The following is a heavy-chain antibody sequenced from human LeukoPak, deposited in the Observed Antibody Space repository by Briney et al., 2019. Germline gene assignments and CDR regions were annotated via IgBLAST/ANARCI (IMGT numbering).Heavy chain of an antibody. CDR3: ASALITMIVVVSPTDAFDI. D-gene: IGHD3-22*01. Sequence: SETLSLTCTVSGGSIYSSSYYWGWIRQSPGKGLEWIGSIYYSGSTYYNPSLKSRVTISVDTSKNQFSLKLSSVTAADTAVYYCASALITMIVVVSPTDAFDIWGQGTMVTVSS. CDR2: IYYSGST. CDR1: GGSIYSSSYY. V-gene: IGHV4-39*01. J-gene: IGHJ3*02.